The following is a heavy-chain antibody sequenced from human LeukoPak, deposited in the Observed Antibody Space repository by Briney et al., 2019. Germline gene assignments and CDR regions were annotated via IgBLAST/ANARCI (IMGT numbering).Heavy chain of an antibody. CDR1: EFTFSAYW. J-gene: IGHJ4*02. CDR2: INGDGSST. Sequence: PGGSLTLSCAASEFTFSAYWMHWVRQVPGKGLVWVSRINGDGSSTSYADSVKGRFTISRDNAKNTLYLQMNSLRAEDTAVYYCARDLELTYYDSSGYDYWGQGTPVTVSS. CDR3: ARDLELTYYDSSGYDY. V-gene: IGHV3-74*01. D-gene: IGHD3-22*01.